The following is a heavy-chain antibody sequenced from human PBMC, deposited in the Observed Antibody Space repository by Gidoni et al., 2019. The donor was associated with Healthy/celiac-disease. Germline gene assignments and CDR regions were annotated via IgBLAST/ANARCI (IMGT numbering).Heavy chain of an antibody. CDR2: IIPILGIA. D-gene: IGHD2-21*02. J-gene: IGHJ4*02. Sequence: QVQLVQSGAAMKNPGSSVKVSCKASGGTFSSYTISWVRQAPGQGLEWMGRIIPILGIANYAQKFQGRVTITADKSTSTAYMELSSLRSEDTAVYYCARVGYCGGDCYSDYWGQGTLVTVSS. CDR3: ARVGYCGGDCYSDY. CDR1: GGTFSSYT. V-gene: IGHV1-69*02.